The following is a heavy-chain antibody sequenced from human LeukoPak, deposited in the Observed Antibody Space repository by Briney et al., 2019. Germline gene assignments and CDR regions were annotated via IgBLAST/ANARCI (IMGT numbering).Heavy chain of an antibody. Sequence: AGGSLRLSFAASGFTFSSYWMNGAGQAPGKGLEWVASINHNGNVNYYVDSVKGRFTISRDNAKNSLYLQMSNLRAEDTAVYFCARGGGLDVWGQGATVTVSS. CDR2: INHNGNVN. CDR1: GFTFSSYW. J-gene: IGHJ6*02. D-gene: IGHD3-16*01. CDR3: ARGGGLDV. V-gene: IGHV3-7*03.